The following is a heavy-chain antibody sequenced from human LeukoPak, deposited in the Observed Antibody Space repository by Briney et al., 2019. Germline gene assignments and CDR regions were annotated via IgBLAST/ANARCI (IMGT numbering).Heavy chain of an antibody. V-gene: IGHV1-46*01. J-gene: IGHJ4*02. CDR3: ARDGRMTVGTPRDFGY. Sequence: ASVKVSCKASGYTFTSYYIHWVRQAPGQGLEWMGIINPSGGSTTYAQKFQDRVTMTRDTSTSTVYMELNSLRSEDTAVYYCARDGRMTVGTPRDFGYWGQGTLVTVSS. CDR1: GYTFTSYY. CDR2: INPSGGST. D-gene: IGHD4/OR15-4a*01.